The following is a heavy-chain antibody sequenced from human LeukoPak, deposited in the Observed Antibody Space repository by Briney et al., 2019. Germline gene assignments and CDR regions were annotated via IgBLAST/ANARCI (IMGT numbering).Heavy chain of an antibody. CDR3: AREYCTNGVCYTEPHWFDP. CDR2: IIPIFGTA. D-gene: IGHD2-8*01. Sequence: SVKVSCKASGGTFSSYAISWVRQAPGQGLEWMGRIIPIFGTANYAQKFQGRVTITTDESMSTAYMELSSLRSEDTAVYYCAREYCTNGVCYTEPHWFDPWGQGTLVTVSS. CDR1: GGTFSSYA. J-gene: IGHJ5*02. V-gene: IGHV1-69*05.